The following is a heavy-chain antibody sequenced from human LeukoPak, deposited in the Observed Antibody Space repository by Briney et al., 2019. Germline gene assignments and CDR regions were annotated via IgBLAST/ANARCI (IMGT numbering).Heavy chain of an antibody. D-gene: IGHD5-12*01. CDR1: RFTFSNFA. Sequence: GGSLRLSCAASRFTFSNFAMSWVRQAPGKGLEWVSGISASCAATYYPDSVKGRFTISRDNSKNTLYLQTNSLRAEDTALYYCAKGKTYEHFDSWGQGTLVTVSS. V-gene: IGHV3-23*01. CDR2: ISASCAAT. J-gene: IGHJ4*02. CDR3: AKGKTYEHFDS.